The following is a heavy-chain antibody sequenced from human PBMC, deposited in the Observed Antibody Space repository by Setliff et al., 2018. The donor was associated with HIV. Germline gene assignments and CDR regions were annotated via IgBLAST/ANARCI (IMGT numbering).Heavy chain of an antibody. V-gene: IGHV3-48*04. D-gene: IGHD3-22*01. Sequence: GGSLRLSCAASGFTFSSYSMNWVRQAPGKGLDWVSYTSSSGATIYYADSVKGRFTIYRDNTKNSLYLQMNILRTEDTAVYYCARKYYDSSGQPSDAFDIWSQGTLVTVSS. CDR1: GFTFSSYS. J-gene: IGHJ3*02. CDR3: ARKYYDSSGQPSDAFDI. CDR2: TSSSGATI.